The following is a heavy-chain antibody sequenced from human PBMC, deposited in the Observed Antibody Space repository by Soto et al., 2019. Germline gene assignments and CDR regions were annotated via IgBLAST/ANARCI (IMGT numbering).Heavy chain of an antibody. V-gene: IGHV3-30*03. CDR3: ARDLYSYGYPDY. D-gene: IGHD5-18*01. J-gene: IGHJ4*02. Sequence: GGSLRLSCAASGFIFGAYGMHWVRQAPGKGLEWVAVMSYDGSRKYYADSVKGRFTIPRDNSNNTLSLEMNSLRTEDTAVYYCARDLYSYGYPDYWGQGTLVTVSS. CDR1: GFIFGAYG. CDR2: MSYDGSRK.